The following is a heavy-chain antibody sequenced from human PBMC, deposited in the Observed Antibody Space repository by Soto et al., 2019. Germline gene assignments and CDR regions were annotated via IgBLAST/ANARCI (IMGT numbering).Heavy chain of an antibody. CDR1: GGTISSYD. CDR2: INHSGST. V-gene: IGHV4-34*01. Sequence: SETLSLTCTVAGGTISSYDWSWIRQPPGKGLEWIGEINHSGSTNYNPSLKSRVTISVDTSKNQFSLKLSSVTAADTAVYYCARVPGPWGQGTLVTVSS. D-gene: IGHD7-27*01. CDR3: ARVPGP. J-gene: IGHJ5*02.